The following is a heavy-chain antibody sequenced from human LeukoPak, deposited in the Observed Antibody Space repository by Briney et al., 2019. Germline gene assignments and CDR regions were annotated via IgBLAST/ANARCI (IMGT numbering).Heavy chain of an antibody. CDR1: GYTFTVYY. CDR2: INPNSGGT. CDR3: AVIDIVVVPAAKGRLDNWFDP. V-gene: IGHV1-2*02. Sequence: GASVTVSCKASGYTFTVYYMHWVRQAPGQGLEWMGWINPNSGGTNYAQKFQGRVTMTRDTSISTAYMELSRLRSDDTAVYYCAVIDIVVVPAAKGRLDNWFDPWGQGTLVAVSS. J-gene: IGHJ5*02. D-gene: IGHD2-2*01.